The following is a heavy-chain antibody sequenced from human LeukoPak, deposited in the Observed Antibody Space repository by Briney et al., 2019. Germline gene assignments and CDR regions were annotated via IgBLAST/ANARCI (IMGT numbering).Heavy chain of an antibody. CDR1: GGSISRYY. V-gene: IGHV4-4*07. CDR3: ARDVVAARGSFDY. CDR2: IYTSGST. J-gene: IGHJ4*02. Sequence: PSETLSLTCTVSGGSISRYYWSWIRQPAGKGLEWIGHIYTSGSTNYNPSLKSRVTMSVGMSKNQFSLKLRSVTAADTAVYYCARDVVAARGSFDYWGQGTLVTVSS. D-gene: IGHD2-2*01.